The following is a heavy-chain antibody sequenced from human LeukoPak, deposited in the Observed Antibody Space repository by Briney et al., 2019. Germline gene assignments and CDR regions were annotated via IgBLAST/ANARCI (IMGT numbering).Heavy chain of an antibody. V-gene: IGHV4-34*01. D-gene: IGHD3-22*01. CDR2: IKHSGST. CDR3: ATTYSYDSSGYSNWFYP. Sequence: SETLSLTCAVYGGSFSGYYWSWIRQPPGKGREWIGEIKHSGSTNYNPFLESRVTISVDTSKNQSSLKLSSVTAAETAVYYCATTYSYDSSGYSNWFYPCGQGNLVTVSS. J-gene: IGHJ5*02. CDR1: GGSFSGYY.